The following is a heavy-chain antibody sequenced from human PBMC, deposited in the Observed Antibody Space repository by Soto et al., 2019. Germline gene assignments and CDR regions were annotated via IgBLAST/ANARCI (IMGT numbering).Heavy chain of an antibody. V-gene: IGHV1-2*04. CDR2: INPNSGGT. Sequence: GASVKVSCKASGYTFTGYYMHWVRQAPGQGLEWMGWINPNSGGTNYAQKFQGWVTMTTDTSISTAYMELRRLRSDDTAVYYCARGGRYYDILTAILEGNWFVPWGQGTLVTVSS. CDR1: GYTFTGYY. CDR3: ARGGRYYDILTAILEGNWFVP. J-gene: IGHJ5*02. D-gene: IGHD3-9*01.